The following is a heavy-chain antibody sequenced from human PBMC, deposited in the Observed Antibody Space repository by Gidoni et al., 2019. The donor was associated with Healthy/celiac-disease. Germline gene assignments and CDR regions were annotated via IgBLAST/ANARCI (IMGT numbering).Heavy chain of an antibody. CDR2: ISAYNGNT. Sequence: QVQLVQSGDEVKKPGASVKVSCKASGYTFTSYGISCVRQAPGQGLEWMGWISAYNGNTNYAQKLQGRVTMTTDTSTSTAYMELRSLRSDDTAVYYCARDYGYSSSWPPYGMDVWGQGTTVTVSS. V-gene: IGHV1-18*01. D-gene: IGHD6-13*01. CDR1: GYTFTSYG. CDR3: ARDYGYSSSWPPYGMDV. J-gene: IGHJ6*02.